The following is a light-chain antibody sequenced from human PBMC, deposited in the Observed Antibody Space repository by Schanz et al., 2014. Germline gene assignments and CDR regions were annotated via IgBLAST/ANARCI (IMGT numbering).Light chain of an antibody. Sequence: EIVMTQSPVTLSVSPGERATLSCRASESVSSNLAWYEQKPGQAPRLLIYGASSRATGIPDRFSGSGSGTDFTLTISSLEPEDFAVYYCQQYNDWPRSFGRGTKLEIK. J-gene: IGKJ2*01. CDR3: QQYNDWPRS. V-gene: IGKV3D-15*01. CDR1: ESVSSN. CDR2: GAS.